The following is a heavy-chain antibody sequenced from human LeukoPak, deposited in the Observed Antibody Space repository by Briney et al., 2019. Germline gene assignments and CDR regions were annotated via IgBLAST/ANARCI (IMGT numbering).Heavy chain of an antibody. D-gene: IGHD2-2*01. CDR3: ARGSVPAAMSLDY. CDR1: GGSFSGYY. CDR2: INHSGST. V-gene: IGHV4-34*01. J-gene: IGHJ4*02. Sequence: SETLSLTCAVYGGSFSGYYWSSIRQPPGKGLEWIGEINHSGSTNYNPSLKSRVTISVDTSKNQFSLKLSSVTAADTAVYYCARGSVPAAMSLDYWGQGTLVIVSS.